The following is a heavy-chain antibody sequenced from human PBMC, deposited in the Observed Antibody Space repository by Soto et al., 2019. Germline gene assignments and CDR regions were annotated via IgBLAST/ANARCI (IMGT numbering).Heavy chain of an antibody. CDR3: ARLGFRRTGDMVRGFDP. J-gene: IGHJ5*02. CDR1: NGSVNGSY. CDR2: FYSTGST. V-gene: IGHV4-59*08. D-gene: IGHD3-10*01. Sequence: SETLSLTCSVSNGSVNGSYWSWIRQPPGKGLEWIGYFYSTGSTNYNPSLKSRVTISVDTSKNQFSLKLSSVTAADTAVYYCARLGFRRTGDMVRGFDPWGQGTLVTVSS.